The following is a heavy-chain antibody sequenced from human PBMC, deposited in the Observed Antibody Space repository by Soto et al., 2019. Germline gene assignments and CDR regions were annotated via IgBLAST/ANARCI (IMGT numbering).Heavy chain of an antibody. Sequence: PSETLSLTCAVYGGSFSGYYWSWIRQPPGKGLEWIGEINHSGSTNYNPSLKSRVTISVDTSKNQLSLKLSSVTAADTAVYYCARGPYCRSTSCYYNYYYGMDVWGQGTTVTVSS. CDR3: ARGPYCRSTSCYYNYYYGMDV. CDR1: GGSFSGYY. V-gene: IGHV4-34*01. J-gene: IGHJ6*02. D-gene: IGHD2-2*01. CDR2: INHSGST.